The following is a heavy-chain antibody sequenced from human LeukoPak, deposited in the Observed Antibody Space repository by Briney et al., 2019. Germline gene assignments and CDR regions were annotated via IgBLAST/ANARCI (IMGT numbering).Heavy chain of an antibody. CDR3: ARDPYSSSWEELDY. D-gene: IGHD6-13*01. Sequence: ASVKVSCKASGGTFSSYAISWVRQAPGQGLEWMGGIIPIFGTANYAQKFQGRVTITADESTSTAYMELSSLRSEDTAVYYCARDPYSSSWEELDYWGQGTLVTVSS. CDR2: IIPIFGTA. CDR1: GGTFSSYA. J-gene: IGHJ4*02. V-gene: IGHV1-69*13.